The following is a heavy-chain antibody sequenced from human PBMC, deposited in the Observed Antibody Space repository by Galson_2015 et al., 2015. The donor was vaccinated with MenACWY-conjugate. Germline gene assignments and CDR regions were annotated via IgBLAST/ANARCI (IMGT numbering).Heavy chain of an antibody. J-gene: IGHJ4*02. Sequence: CTVSGGSISRYYWSWIRQPPGKRLECIGHIDYSGSTNYKPSLKSRVTISVDTSKNQFSLKLRSVTAADTAVYYCAREHRDGYNWSFDYWGQGTLVTVSS. CDR2: IDYSGST. V-gene: IGHV4-59*01. CDR3: AREHRDGYNWSFDY. D-gene: IGHD5-24*01. CDR1: GGSISRYY.